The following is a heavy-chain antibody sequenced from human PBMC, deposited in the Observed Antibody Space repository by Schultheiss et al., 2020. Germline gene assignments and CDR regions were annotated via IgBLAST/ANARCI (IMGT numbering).Heavy chain of an antibody. J-gene: IGHJ4*02. V-gene: IGHV3-30-3*01. CDR1: GFTFSSYA. Sequence: GGSLRLSCAASGFTFSSYAMHWVRQAPGKGLEWVAVISYDGSNKYYADSVKGRFTISRDNSKNTLYLQMNSLRAEDTAVYYCARGGSFRELFRYWGQGTLVTVSS. D-gene: IGHD3-10*01. CDR2: ISYDGSNK. CDR3: ARGGSFRELFRY.